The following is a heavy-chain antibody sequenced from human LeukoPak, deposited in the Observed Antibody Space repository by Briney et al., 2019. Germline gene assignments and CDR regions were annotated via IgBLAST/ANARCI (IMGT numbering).Heavy chain of an antibody. Sequence: GGSLRLSCAASGFTFGSYAMHWVRQAPGKGLEWVAIISHDGNNKYNADSVKGRFTISRDNSKNTLYLQMNSLRAEDTAVYYWARASYHYDSSNSKGAFDIWGKGTMVTVSS. J-gene: IGHJ3*02. CDR3: ARASYHYDSSNSKGAFDI. V-gene: IGHV3-30-3*01. CDR2: ISHDGNNK. CDR1: GFTFGSYA. D-gene: IGHD3-22*01.